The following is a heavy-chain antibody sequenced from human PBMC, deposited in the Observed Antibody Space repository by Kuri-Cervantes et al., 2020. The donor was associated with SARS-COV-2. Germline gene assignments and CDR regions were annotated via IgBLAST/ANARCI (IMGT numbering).Heavy chain of an antibody. Sequence: GGSLRLSCAASGFTFSSYSMNWVRQAPGKGLEWVSYISSSSSTIYYADSVKGRFTISRDNAKNSLYLQMNSLGAEDTAVYYCARSTGPHIYYDFWSGYYREGYFDYWGQGTLVTVSS. CDR3: ARSTGPHIYYDFWSGYYREGYFDY. D-gene: IGHD3-3*01. CDR1: GFTFSSYS. J-gene: IGHJ4*02. V-gene: IGHV3-48*01. CDR2: ISSSSSTI.